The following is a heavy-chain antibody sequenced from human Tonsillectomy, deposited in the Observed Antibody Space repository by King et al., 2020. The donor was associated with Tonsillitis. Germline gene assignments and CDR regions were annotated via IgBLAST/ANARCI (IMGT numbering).Heavy chain of an antibody. CDR3: ARGEVRGSSDY. Sequence: VQLVESGGGLVQPGGSLRLSCAASGVTFSSYWMSWVRQAPGKGLEWVANIKQDGSENYYVDSVKGRFTISRDNAKNSLYLKMNSLRAEDTAVYYCARGEVRGSSDYWGQGTLVTVRS. D-gene: IGHD3-10*01. CDR1: GVTFSSYW. CDR2: IKQDGSEN. J-gene: IGHJ4*02. V-gene: IGHV3-7*04.